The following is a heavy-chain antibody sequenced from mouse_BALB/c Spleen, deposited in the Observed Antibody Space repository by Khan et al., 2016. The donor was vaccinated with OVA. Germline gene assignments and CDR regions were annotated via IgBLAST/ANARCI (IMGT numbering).Heavy chain of an antibody. CDR1: GYTFTTYG. Sequence: QIQLLQSGPELKKPGVTVKISCTASGYTFTTYGMNWVKQAPGKGLKWMGWINTYTGEPTYVDDFKGRFAFTLETSASTAYLQINNLKNEDTATYCCARVGYSGTMDYWGQGTSVTVSS. J-gene: IGHJ4*01. CDR2: INTYTGEP. V-gene: IGHV9-3-1*01. D-gene: IGHD2-14*01. CDR3: ARVGYSGTMDY.